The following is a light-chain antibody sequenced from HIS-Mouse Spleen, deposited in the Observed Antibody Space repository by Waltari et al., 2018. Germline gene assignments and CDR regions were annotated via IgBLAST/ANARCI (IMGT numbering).Light chain of an antibody. CDR2: DDS. CDR1: NIGRKS. Sequence: SYVLTQPPSVSVAPGKTARITCGGNNIGRKSVHWYQQKPGQAPVLVVYDDSDRPPGIPERFSGSNSGNTATLTISGLQAEDEADYYCSSYTSSSTHVVFGGGTKLTVL. J-gene: IGLJ2*01. V-gene: IGLV3-21*03. CDR3: SSYTSSSTHVV.